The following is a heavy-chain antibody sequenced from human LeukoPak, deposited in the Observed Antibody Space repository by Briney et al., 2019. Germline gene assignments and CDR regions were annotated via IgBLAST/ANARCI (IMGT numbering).Heavy chain of an antibody. Sequence: GGSLRLSCVASGFTFSSYAMHWVRQAPGKGLEWVAVISLDGSNKYYADSVKGRFTISRDNFKNTLYLQMNSLRAEDTAVYYCAKDGEAGYYGSGSFDYWGQGTLVTVSS. J-gene: IGHJ4*02. CDR2: ISLDGSNK. V-gene: IGHV3-30*18. CDR1: GFTFSSYA. D-gene: IGHD3-10*01. CDR3: AKDGEAGYYGSGSFDY.